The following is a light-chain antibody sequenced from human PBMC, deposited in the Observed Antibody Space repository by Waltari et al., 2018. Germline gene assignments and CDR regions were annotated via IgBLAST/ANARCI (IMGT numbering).Light chain of an antibody. CDR1: GSNIGAGYD. J-gene: IGLJ2*01. Sequence: QSVLTQPPSVSGAPGQRVTISCTGRGSNIGAGYDGHWYQHLPGTAPKLLIYAHSNPPPSVPDLFSSSKPLTSSSLDLSVLQAEDDSHYYCQSHDRSLSGLVIIGGGTKLTVL. V-gene: IGLV1-40*01. CDR3: QSHDRSLSGLVI. CDR2: AHS.